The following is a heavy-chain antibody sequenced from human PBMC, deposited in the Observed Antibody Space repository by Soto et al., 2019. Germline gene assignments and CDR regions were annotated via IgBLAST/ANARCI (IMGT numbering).Heavy chain of an antibody. CDR3: ATPPSSSSLVDY. J-gene: IGHJ4*02. CDR2: IYYSGST. D-gene: IGHD6-6*01. Sequence: PSETLSLTCTVSGGSITSSSYYWGWIRQPPGKGLEWIGSIYYSGSTYYNPSLKSRVTISVDTSKNKFSLKLGSVTAADTAVYYCATPPSSSSLVDYWGQVALVTVSS. V-gene: IGHV4-39*01. CDR1: GGSITSSSYY.